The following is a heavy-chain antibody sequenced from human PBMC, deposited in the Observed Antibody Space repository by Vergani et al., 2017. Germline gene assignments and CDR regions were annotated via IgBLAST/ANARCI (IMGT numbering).Heavy chain of an antibody. Sequence: QITLKESGPTLVKPPQTLTLTCTFSGFSLSTSGVGVGWLRQPPGKALEWLALIYWNDDERYIPSLKSRRTITMDTSKNQVVLTMTNMGPVDTATYCCAHSRGWCWFDPWGQGTLVTVS. CDR2: IYWNDDE. V-gene: IGHV2-5*01. CDR3: AHSRGWCWFDP. J-gene: IGHJ5*02. CDR1: GFSLSTSGVG. D-gene: IGHD6-19*01.